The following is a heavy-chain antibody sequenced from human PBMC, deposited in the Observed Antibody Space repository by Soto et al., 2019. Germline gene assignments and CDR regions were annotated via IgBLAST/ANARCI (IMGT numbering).Heavy chain of an antibody. D-gene: IGHD7-27*01. CDR2: INSEGSTT. J-gene: IGHJ5*02. V-gene: IGHV3-74*03. Sequence: GGSLRLSCAASGFTFSTYWMHWVRQAPGKGLVWVSRINSEGSTTTYADSVKGRFTISRDNAKNTVYLQMNSLRTDDTAVYYCATVGTGTYNWFDPWGQGTLVTISS. CDR3: ATVGTGTYNWFDP. CDR1: GFTFSTYW.